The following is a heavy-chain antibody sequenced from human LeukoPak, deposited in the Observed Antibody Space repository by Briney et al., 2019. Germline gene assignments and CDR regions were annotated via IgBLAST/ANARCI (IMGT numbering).Heavy chain of an antibody. Sequence: SETLSLTCAVYGGSFSGYYWSWIRQPPGKGLEWIGEINHSGSTNYNPSLKSRVTISVDTSKNQFSLKLSSVTAADTAVYYCARAPEEAVAGTVFDYWGQGTLVTVSS. J-gene: IGHJ4*02. V-gene: IGHV4-34*01. CDR2: INHSGST. CDR1: GGSFSGYY. D-gene: IGHD6-19*01. CDR3: ARAPEEAVAGTVFDY.